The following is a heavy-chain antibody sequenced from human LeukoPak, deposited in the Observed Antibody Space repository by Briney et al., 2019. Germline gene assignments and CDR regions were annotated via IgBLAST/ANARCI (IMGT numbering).Heavy chain of an antibody. D-gene: IGHD4-17*01. CDR1: EFSFISYG. V-gene: IGHV3-30*18. CDR2: ISDDGRRK. CDR3: AKRPSDYGDYVSYFDY. Sequence: GGSLRLSCAASEFSFISYGMHWVRQAPGKGLEWVGVISDDGRRKDYADSVKGRFTISRDNSKDTLYLQMNSLRAEDTAVYYCAKRPSDYGDYVSYFDYWGQGTLVTVSS. J-gene: IGHJ4*02.